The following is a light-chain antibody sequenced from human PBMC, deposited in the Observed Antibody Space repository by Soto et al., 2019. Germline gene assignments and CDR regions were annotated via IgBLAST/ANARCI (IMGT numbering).Light chain of an antibody. CDR1: QRISSW. Sequence: DTQMTQSPSTLSASVGERVTITCRASQRISSWLAWYQQKPGKAAKLLIYDASSLESGVPSRFSGSGSGTEFTLIISSLQSEDFAVYYCQQYNNWPQTFGQGTKVDIK. J-gene: IGKJ1*01. CDR3: QQYNNWPQT. CDR2: DAS. V-gene: IGKV1-5*01.